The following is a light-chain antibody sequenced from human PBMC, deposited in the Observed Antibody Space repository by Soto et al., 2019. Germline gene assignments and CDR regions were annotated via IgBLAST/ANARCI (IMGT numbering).Light chain of an antibody. V-gene: IGLV2-11*01. J-gene: IGLJ3*02. Sequence: QSALTQPRSVSGSPGQSVTISCTGTSSDVGRYNYVSWYQHHPGKAPKLMIYGVNERPSGVPDRFSGSKSGNTASLTISGLQAEDEADYHCCSYAGSYILVFGGGTSSPS. CDR2: GVN. CDR1: SSDVGRYNY. CDR3: CSYAGSYILV.